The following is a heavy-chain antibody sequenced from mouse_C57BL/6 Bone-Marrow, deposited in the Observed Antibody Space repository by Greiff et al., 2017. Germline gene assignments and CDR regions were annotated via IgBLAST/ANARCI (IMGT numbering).Heavy chain of an antibody. V-gene: IGHV1-76*01. CDR3: ARGDYGSSYWYFDV. Sequence: QVQLQQSGAELVRPGASVKLSCKASGYTFTDYYINWLKQRPGQGLEWIARIYPGSGNTYYNEKFKGKATLTAEKSSSTAYMQLSSLTSEDSAVYFCARGDYGSSYWYFDVWGTGTTVTVSS. J-gene: IGHJ1*03. CDR2: IYPGSGNT. D-gene: IGHD1-1*01. CDR1: GYTFTDYY.